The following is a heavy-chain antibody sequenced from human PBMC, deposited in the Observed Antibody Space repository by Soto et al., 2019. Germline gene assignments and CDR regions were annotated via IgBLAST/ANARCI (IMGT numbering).Heavy chain of an antibody. CDR2: ISSSSSYI. CDR3: ATLGATLGRDAFDI. J-gene: IGHJ3*02. V-gene: IGHV3-21*01. CDR1: GFTFSSYS. Sequence: EVQLVESGGGLVKPGGSLRLSCAASGFTFSSYSMNWVRQAPGQGLEWVSSISSSSSYIYYADSVKGRFTISRDNAKNSLYLQRNSLRAEDTAVYYWATLGATLGRDAFDIWGQGTMVTVSS. D-gene: IGHD1-26*01.